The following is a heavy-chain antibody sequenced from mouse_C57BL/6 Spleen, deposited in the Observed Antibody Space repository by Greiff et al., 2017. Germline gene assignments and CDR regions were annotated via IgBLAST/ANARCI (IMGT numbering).Heavy chain of an antibody. J-gene: IGHJ1*03. D-gene: IGHD1-1*01. V-gene: IGHV5-6*01. Sequence: EVQRVESEGDLVKPGGSLKLSCAASGFTFSSYGMSWVRQTPDKRLEWVATISSGGSYTYYPDSVKGRFTISRDNAKNTLYLQMSSLKSEDTAMYYCARHPVITTGEWYFDVWGTGTTVTVSS. CDR3: ARHPVITTGEWYFDV. CDR1: GFTFSSYG. CDR2: ISSGGSYT.